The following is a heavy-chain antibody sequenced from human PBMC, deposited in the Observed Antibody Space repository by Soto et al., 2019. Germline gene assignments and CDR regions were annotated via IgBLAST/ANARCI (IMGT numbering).Heavy chain of an antibody. J-gene: IGHJ4*02. CDR2: ISYDGSNT. D-gene: IGHD1-26*01. Sequence: QVQLVESGGGVVQPGRSLRLSCAASGFTFSSYGMHWVRQAPGKGLEWVAIISYDGSNTYYADSVKGRFTISRDNSKNTLYLQMNSLRGEDMSVYYCAKEGGLSGSYYISSSYYFDYWGQGTLVTVSS. CDR3: AKEGGLSGSYYISSSYYFDY. V-gene: IGHV3-30*18. CDR1: GFTFSSYG.